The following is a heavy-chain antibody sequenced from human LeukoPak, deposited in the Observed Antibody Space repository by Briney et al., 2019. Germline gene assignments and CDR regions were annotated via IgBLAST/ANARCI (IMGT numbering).Heavy chain of an antibody. D-gene: IGHD6-13*01. V-gene: IGHV1-69*04. J-gene: IGHJ5*02. CDR2: IIPILGIA. CDR1: GGSFSSYA. CDR3: ARGCSAGTPHNWFDP. Sequence: GASVKVSCKASGGSFSSYAFSWLRQAPGQGLEWMGRIIPILGIANYAQKFQGRVTITADKSTSTAYMELSSLRSEDTAVYHCARGCSAGTPHNWFDPWGQGTLVTVSS.